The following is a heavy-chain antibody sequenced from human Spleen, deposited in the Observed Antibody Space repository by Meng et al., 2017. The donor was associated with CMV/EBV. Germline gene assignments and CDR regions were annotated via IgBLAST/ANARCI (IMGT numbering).Heavy chain of an antibody. D-gene: IGHD2-2*01. CDR2: INPNTGVT. Sequence: ASVKVSCKASGYTFSSYYIHWVRQAPGQGLEWIGWINPNTGVTESAQRFQGRVTVTRDASSRAANMELTSLTPDDTAVYYCALSPRTWYQDYWGHGTLVTVSS. J-gene: IGHJ4*01. CDR3: ALSPRTWYQDY. V-gene: IGHV1-2*02. CDR1: GYTFSSYY.